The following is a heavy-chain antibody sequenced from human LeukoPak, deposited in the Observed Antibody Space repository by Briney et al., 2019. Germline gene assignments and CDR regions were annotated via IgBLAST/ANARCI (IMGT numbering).Heavy chain of an antibody. CDR3: ARIIYYGSGSYSLDY. D-gene: IGHD3-10*01. V-gene: IGHV3-48*03. J-gene: IGHJ4*02. CDR2: ISSSGSTI. CDR1: GFTFTSYE. Sequence: PGGSLRLSRAASGFTFTSYEMNWVRQAPGKGLECVSYISSSGSTIYYADSVKGRFTISRDNAKYSLFLQMNSLRAEDTAVYYCARIIYYGSGSYSLDYWGQGTLVTVSS.